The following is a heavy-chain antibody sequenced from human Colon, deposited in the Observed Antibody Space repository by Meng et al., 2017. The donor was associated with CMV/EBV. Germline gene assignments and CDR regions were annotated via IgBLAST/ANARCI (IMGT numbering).Heavy chain of an antibody. CDR3: ARDQGYGSGRYYYGMDV. Sequence: GGSLRLSCAASGFTFNVFAINWVRQAPGKGLEWVSAISGGGTTTYYADSVKGRFTISRDNAKSVLYLQMNSLRDEDTAVYYCARDQGYGSGRYYYGMDVWGQGTTVTVSS. CDR2: ISGGGTTT. D-gene: IGHD3-10*01. V-gene: IGHV3-23*01. J-gene: IGHJ6*02. CDR1: GFTFNVFA.